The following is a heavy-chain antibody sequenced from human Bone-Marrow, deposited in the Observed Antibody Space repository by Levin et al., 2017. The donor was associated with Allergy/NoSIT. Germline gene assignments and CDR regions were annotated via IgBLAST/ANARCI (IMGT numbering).Heavy chain of an antibody. CDR2: IYYSGITERT. CDR1: GGSIKSYY. D-gene: IGHD1-14*01. V-gene: IGHV4-59*01. J-gene: IGHJ3*01. CDR3: SRGNRFDLTGAFDV. Sequence: ASETLSLTCTVSGGSIKSYYWSWIRQSPGKGLEWIGYIYYSGITERTDYSASLKGRVSISLDTSKQKFYLTVSSLSAADTAVYFCSRGNRFDLTGAFDVWGQGTGVIVSS.